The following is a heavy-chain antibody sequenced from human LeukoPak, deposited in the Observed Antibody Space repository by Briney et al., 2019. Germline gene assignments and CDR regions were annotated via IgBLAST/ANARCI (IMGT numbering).Heavy chain of an antibody. Sequence: SETLSLTCTVSGGSISSSSYYWGWIRQPPGKGQEWIGTIYYSGSTYYNPSLKSRVTISVDTSKNQFSLKLNSVTAADTAVYYCAREVYDFWSGYYSHFDYWGQGTLVTVSS. J-gene: IGHJ4*02. CDR2: IYYSGST. CDR1: GGSISSSSYY. CDR3: AREVYDFWSGYYSHFDY. V-gene: IGHV4-39*01. D-gene: IGHD3-3*01.